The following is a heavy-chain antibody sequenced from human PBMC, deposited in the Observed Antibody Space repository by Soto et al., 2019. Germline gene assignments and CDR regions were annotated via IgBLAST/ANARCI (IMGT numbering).Heavy chain of an antibody. Sequence: ALRLSCAASGFTFSSYGMHWVRQAPGKGLEWVAVISYDGSNKYYADSVKGRFTISRDNSKNTLYLQMNSLRAEDTAVYYCARDQHDYDSSGYYPSRGGMDVWGQGTTVTVSS. CDR1: GFTFSSYG. J-gene: IGHJ6*02. CDR3: ARDQHDYDSSGYYPSRGGMDV. V-gene: IGHV3-30*03. D-gene: IGHD3-22*01. CDR2: ISYDGSNK.